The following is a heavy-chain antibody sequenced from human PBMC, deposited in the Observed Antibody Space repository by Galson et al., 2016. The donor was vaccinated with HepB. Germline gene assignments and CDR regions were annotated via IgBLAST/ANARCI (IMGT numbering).Heavy chain of an antibody. Sequence: SVKVSCKASGYSFTSYGISWVRQAPGQGLEWMGWISANEGDTNYARKFQGRVTLTTDTSTSTAYMELRSLTSDDTAVYYCARDFGYRGSRSRYEDCFDPWGQGTLVTVFS. V-gene: IGHV1-18*01. CDR2: ISANEGDT. J-gene: IGHJ5*02. CDR3: ARDFGYRGSRSRYEDCFDP. D-gene: IGHD2-2*01. CDR1: GYSFTSYG.